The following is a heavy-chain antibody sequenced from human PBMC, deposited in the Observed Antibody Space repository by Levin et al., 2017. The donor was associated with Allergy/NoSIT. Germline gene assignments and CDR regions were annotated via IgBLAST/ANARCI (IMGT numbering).Heavy chain of an antibody. CDR2: ISGSGGRT. CDR3: AKDQNKVYHDSGWVPEDH. D-gene: IGHD6-19*01. Sequence: GGSLRLSCAASGFSFSSYGMSWVRQAPGKGLEWVSGISGSGGRTYYADSVKGRFSISRDNAKNTLYLEMYAVRADDTAVYYCAKDQNKVYHDSGWVPEDHWGQGTLVIVSS. CDR1: GFSFSSYG. V-gene: IGHV3-23*01. J-gene: IGHJ4*02.